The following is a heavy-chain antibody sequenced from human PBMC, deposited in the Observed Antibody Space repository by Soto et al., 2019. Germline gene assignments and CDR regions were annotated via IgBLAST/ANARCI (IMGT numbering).Heavy chain of an antibody. CDR3: ARSQGSSTSLEIYYSYYYGMDV. J-gene: IGHJ6*02. CDR2: IIPISGTA. D-gene: IGHD2-2*01. Sequence: QVPLVQSGAEVKKPGSSVKVSCKASGGTFSSYAISWVRQAPGQGLEWMGGIIPISGTASYAQKFQGRVTITADESTSTAYMELSSLRSEDTAVYYCARSQGSSTSLEIYYSYYYGMDVWGPGTTVTVSS. V-gene: IGHV1-69*01. CDR1: GGTFSSYA.